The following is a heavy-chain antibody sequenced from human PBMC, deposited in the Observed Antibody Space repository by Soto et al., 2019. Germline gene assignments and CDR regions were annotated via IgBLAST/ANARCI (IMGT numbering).Heavy chain of an antibody. V-gene: IGHV4-61*01. CDR2: IYYSGST. CDR3: ARVDYGDYPWFDP. J-gene: IGHJ5*02. Sequence: SETLSLTCSVSGGSVSSRNYFWGWIRQPPGKGLEWIGNIYYSGSTNYHPSLKSRVTISVDTPKNQFSLRLTSVTAADTAVYFCARVDYGDYPWFDPWGQGTLVTVSS. D-gene: IGHD4-17*01. CDR1: GGSVSSRNYF.